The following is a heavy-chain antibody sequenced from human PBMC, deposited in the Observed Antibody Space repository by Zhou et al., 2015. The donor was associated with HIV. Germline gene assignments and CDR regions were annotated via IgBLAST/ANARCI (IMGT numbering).Heavy chain of an antibody. J-gene: IGHJ6*03. CDR3: ARVRLYNWNLGEEDYYYYYMDV. Sequence: QVQLVQSGAEVKKPGASVKVSCKASGYTFTSYDINWVRQATGQGLEWMGWMNPNSGNTGYAQKFQGRVTMTRNTSISTAYMELSSLRSEDTAVYYCARVRLYNWNLGEEDYYYYYMDVWGKGTTVTVSS. CDR2: MNPNSGNT. D-gene: IGHD1-7*01. V-gene: IGHV1-8*01. CDR1: GYTFTSYD.